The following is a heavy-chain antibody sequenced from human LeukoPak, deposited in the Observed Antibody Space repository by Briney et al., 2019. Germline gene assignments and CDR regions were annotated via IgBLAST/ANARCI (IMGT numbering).Heavy chain of an antibody. Sequence: PSETLSLTCTVSGGSISSSYYYWGWIRQPPGKGLEWIGTIYYSGSTNYNPSLKSRVTISVDASKNQFSLKLSSVTAADTAVYYCAREYYDSSGFFHFWGQGTLVTVSS. J-gene: IGHJ4*02. V-gene: IGHV4-39*07. CDR3: AREYYDSSGFFHF. CDR1: GGSISSSYYY. CDR2: IYYSGST. D-gene: IGHD3-22*01.